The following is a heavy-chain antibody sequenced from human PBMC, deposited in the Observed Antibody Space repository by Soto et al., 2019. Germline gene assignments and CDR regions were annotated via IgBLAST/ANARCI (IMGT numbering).Heavy chain of an antibody. CDR1: GFTFSSYS. CDR2: ISSSSSTI. J-gene: IGHJ5*02. Sequence: EVQLVESGGGLVQPGGSLRLSCAASGFTFSSYSMNWVRQAPGKGLEWVSYISSSSSTIYYADSVKGRFTISRDSAKNSLYLQRNSLRAEDTAVYYCAGEADYLNWFDPWGQGTLVTVSS. V-gene: IGHV3-48*01. CDR3: AGEADYLNWFDP. D-gene: IGHD4-17*01.